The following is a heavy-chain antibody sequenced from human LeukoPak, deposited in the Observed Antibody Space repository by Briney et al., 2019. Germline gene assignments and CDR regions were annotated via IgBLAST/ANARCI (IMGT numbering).Heavy chain of an antibody. V-gene: IGHV1-2*02. CDR3: ARVNYYGSGGYESPLDY. D-gene: IGHD3-10*01. J-gene: IGHJ4*02. CDR2: INLNSGST. CDR1: GYSFTGNC. Sequence: AAGKVSCKAAGYSFTGNCMRLVRQGHAQGLEWMGWINLNSGSTNYAQKFQGRVTMRRDTSISTAYMELSMLRSDDTAGYYCARVNYYGSGGYESPLDYWGQGTLVTVSS.